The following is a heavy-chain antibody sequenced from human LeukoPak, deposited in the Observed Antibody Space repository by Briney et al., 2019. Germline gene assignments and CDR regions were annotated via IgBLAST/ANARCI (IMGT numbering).Heavy chain of an antibody. CDR1: GLTFSSCA. J-gene: IGHJ6*02. V-gene: IGHV3-7*03. CDR2: INHNGNVN. CDR3: ARGGGLDV. Sequence: PGGSLRLSCAVSGLTFSSCAMSWVRQAPGKGLEWVASINHNGNVNYYVDSVKGRFTISRDNAKNSLYLQMSNLRAEDTAVYFCARGGGLDVWAKGPRSPSP. D-gene: IGHD3-16*01.